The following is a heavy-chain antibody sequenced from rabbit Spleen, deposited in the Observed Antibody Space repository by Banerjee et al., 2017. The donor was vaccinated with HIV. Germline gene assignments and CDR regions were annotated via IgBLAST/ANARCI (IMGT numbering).Heavy chain of an antibody. Sequence: QEQLEESGGGLVQPTGSLTLTCKASGFSFGDRDVMCWVRQAPGKGLEWIACINAATGKPVYATWAKGRFTISRTSSTTVTLRMTSLTAADRAAYFCARDLVGVIGWNFGLWGPGTLVTVS. CDR1: GFSFGDRDV. CDR3: ARDLVGVIGWNFGL. J-gene: IGHJ4*01. CDR2: INAATGKP. V-gene: IGHV1S45*01. D-gene: IGHD1-1*01.